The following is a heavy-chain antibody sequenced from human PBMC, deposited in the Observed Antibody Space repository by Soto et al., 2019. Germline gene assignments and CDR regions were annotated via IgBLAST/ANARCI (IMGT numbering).Heavy chain of an antibody. J-gene: IGHJ6*02. CDR2: ISGYEGWT. Sequence: GGSLRLSCAASGFTFNNYAMGWVRQPPGKGLEWVSTISGYEGWTYYADSVKGRFTISRDNSKNTLWLQMNSLRAEDAAIYYCAKYLAGPPFYGLDVWGQGTTVTVSS. CDR3: AKYLAGPPFYGLDV. CDR1: GFTFNNYA. D-gene: IGHD3-10*01. V-gene: IGHV3-23*01.